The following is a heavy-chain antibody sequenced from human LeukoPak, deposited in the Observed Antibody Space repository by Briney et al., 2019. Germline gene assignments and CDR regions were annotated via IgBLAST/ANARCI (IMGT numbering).Heavy chain of an antibody. V-gene: IGHV3-21*01. CDR1: GFTCSDYT. Sequence: GGSLRLSCAASGFTCSDYTREWERQAPGEGGEGGSCISSVGTYKYSADSVKGRFTISRDNAQNSLCLQMNSLRAEASSVYYCARPTTVTTISADAFDIWGQGTILTVSS. D-gene: IGHD4-17*01. J-gene: IGHJ3*02. CDR2: ISSVGTYK. CDR3: ARPTTVTTISADAFDI.